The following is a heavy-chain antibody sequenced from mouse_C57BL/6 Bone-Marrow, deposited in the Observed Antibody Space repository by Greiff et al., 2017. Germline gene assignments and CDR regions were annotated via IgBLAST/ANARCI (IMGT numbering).Heavy chain of an antibody. CDR1: GFTFSSYA. D-gene: IGHD2-3*01. CDR2: ISDGGSYT. Sequence: EVQRVESGGGLVKPGGSLKLSCAASGFTFSSYAMSWVRQTPEKRLEWVATISDGGSYTYYPDNVKGRFTISRDNAKNNLYLQMSHLKSEDTAMYYCARDRDGYWFAYWGQGTLVTVSA. J-gene: IGHJ3*01. V-gene: IGHV5-4*01. CDR3: ARDRDGYWFAY.